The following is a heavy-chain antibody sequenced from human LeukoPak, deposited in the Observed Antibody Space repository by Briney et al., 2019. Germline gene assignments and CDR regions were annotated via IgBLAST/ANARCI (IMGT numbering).Heavy chain of an antibody. CDR1: GYTFTTYY. J-gene: IGHJ5*02. V-gene: IGHV1-46*01. Sequence: GASVKVSCKASGYTFTTYYIHWVRQAPGQGPEWMGIIDPSDGRATYAQKFQGRVSMTRDTSTSRVYMELSSLRSEDTAVYYCARDANKYYYGSGNYDSWFDPWGQGTLVTVSS. CDR2: IDPSDGRA. D-gene: IGHD3-10*01. CDR3: ARDANKYYYGSGNYDSWFDP.